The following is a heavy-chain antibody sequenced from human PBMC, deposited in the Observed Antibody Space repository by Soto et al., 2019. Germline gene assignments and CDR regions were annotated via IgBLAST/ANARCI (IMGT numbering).Heavy chain of an antibody. D-gene: IGHD1-26*01. J-gene: IGHJ6*02. CDR3: ASDRGVGVWELLVVEYYYYGMDV. CDR1: GFTFSSYS. Sequence: EVQLVESGGGLVKPGGSLRLSCAASGFTFSSYSMNWVRQAPGKGLEWVSSISSSSSYIYYADSVKGRFTISRDNAKNSLYVQMDSVRAEDTAVYYCASDRGVGVWELLVVEYYYYGMDVWGEGTTVTVS. CDR2: ISSSSSYI. V-gene: IGHV3-21*01.